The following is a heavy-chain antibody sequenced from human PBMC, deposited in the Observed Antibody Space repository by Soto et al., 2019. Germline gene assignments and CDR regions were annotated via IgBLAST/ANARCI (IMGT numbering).Heavy chain of an antibody. CDR3: AKVNKPSVVVVATNKLAFDY. J-gene: IGHJ4*02. D-gene: IGHD2-15*01. CDR1: GFTFSSYA. V-gene: IGHV3-23*01. Sequence: GGSLRLSCAASGFTFSSYAMSWVRQAPGKGLEWVSAISGSGGSTYYADSVKGRFTISRDNSKNTLYLQMNSLRAEDTAVYYCAKVNKPSVVVVATNKLAFDYWGQGTLVTVSS. CDR2: ISGSGGST.